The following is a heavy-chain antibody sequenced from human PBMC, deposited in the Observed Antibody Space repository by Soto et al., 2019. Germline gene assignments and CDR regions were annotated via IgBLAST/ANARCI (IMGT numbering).Heavy chain of an antibody. Sequence: QVQLQASGPGLVKPSETLSLTCTVAGGSISDYYWSWIRPHPGKGLAWIGYISYTGSNNYNPSLKNLVTMSVDTSKNQFPLMLSSVTAAATAVYYCARDHRRDGVYSLGLDLCGRGTLVTVSS. V-gene: IGHV4-59*01. J-gene: IGHJ2*01. CDR1: GGSISDYY. CDR2: ISYTGSN. D-gene: IGHD2-21*01. CDR3: ARDHRRDGVYSLGLDL.